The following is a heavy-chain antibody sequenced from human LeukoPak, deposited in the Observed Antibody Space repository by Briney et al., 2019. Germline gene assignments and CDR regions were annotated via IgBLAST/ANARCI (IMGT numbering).Heavy chain of an antibody. D-gene: IGHD1-26*01. CDR3: ARMRGATLRSGGFDY. CDR1: GYTFTSYY. J-gene: IGHJ4*02. V-gene: IGHV1-2*02. Sequence: ASVKVSCKASGYTFTSYYMHWVRQAPGQGLEWMGWINPNSGGTNYAQKFQGRVTMTRDTSISTAYMELSRLRSDDTAVYYCARMRGATLRSGGFDYWGQGTLVTVSS. CDR2: INPNSGGT.